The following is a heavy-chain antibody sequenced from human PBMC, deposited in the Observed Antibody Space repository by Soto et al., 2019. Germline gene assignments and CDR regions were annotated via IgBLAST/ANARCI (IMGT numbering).Heavy chain of an antibody. CDR1: GGSFNRHT. D-gene: IGHD3-3*01. V-gene: IGHV1-69*01. Sequence: QVPLGQSGAEVRKPGSSVRGSCKASGGSFNRHTISWGRQAPGQGLEWMGGIIPIFGTANYAQKFQGRVTITADESTSTAYMELSSLRSEDTAVYYCARGIWSGYYSYGMDVWGQGTTVTVSS. CDR3: ARGIWSGYYSYGMDV. J-gene: IGHJ6*02. CDR2: IIPIFGTA.